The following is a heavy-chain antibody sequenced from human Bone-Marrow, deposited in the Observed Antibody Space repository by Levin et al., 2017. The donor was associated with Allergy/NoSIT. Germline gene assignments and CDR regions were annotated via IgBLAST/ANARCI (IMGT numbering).Heavy chain of an antibody. Sequence: SVKVSCKASGGTFSSYAISWVRQAPGQGLEWMGGIIPIFGTANYAQKVKGRVTITADESTSTAYMELSSLRAEDTAVYYCARGRYDDSSGYPTNGYGDLWGRGTLVTVSS. CDR3: ARGRYDDSSGYPTNGYGDL. D-gene: IGHD3-22*01. CDR2: IIPIFGTA. V-gene: IGHV1-69*13. J-gene: IGHJ2*01. CDR1: GGTFSSYA.